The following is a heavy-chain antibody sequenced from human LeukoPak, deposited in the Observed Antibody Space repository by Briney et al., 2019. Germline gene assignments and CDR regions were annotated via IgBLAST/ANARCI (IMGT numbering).Heavy chain of an antibody. V-gene: IGHV4-31*03. CDR1: GGSISSGGYY. J-gene: IGHJ5*02. Sequence: SETLSLTCTVSGGSISSGGYYWRWIRQHPGKGLEWIGYIYYSGSTYYNPSLKSRVTISVDTSKNQFSLKLSSVTAADTAVYYCASYHGDPNHYNWFDPWGQGTLVTVSS. CDR2: IYYSGST. CDR3: ASYHGDPNHYNWFDP. D-gene: IGHD4-17*01.